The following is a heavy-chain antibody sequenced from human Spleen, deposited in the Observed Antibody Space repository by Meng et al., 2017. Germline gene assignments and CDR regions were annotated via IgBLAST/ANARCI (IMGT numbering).Heavy chain of an antibody. V-gene: IGHV1-3*01. J-gene: IGHJ4*02. CDR3: ARQVPEFYFDY. CDR1: GDTFSIYA. CDR2: INAGNGNT. Sequence: QVQVVQAGAEVKKPGAPLKVSCKASGDTFSIYAIHWVRQAPGQRLEWMGWINAGNGNTKYSQKFQGRVTITRDTSATTAYMELSSLRSEDTAVYYCARQVPEFYFDYWGQGTLVTVSS. D-gene: IGHD3-10*01.